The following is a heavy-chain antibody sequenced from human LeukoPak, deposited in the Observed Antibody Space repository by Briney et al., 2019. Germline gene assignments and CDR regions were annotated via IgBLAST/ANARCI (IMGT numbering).Heavy chain of an antibody. CDR2: INPSGGST. J-gene: IGHJ4*02. Sequence: ASVKVSCKASGYTFTSYYIHWVRQAPGQGLEWMGRINPSGGSTSYAQKFQGRVTMTRDTSTSTVYMELSSLRSEDTAVYYCARAPDLYYFDYWGQGTLVTVSS. CDR1: GYTFTSYY. D-gene: IGHD1-14*01. CDR3: ARAPDLYYFDY. V-gene: IGHV1-46*01.